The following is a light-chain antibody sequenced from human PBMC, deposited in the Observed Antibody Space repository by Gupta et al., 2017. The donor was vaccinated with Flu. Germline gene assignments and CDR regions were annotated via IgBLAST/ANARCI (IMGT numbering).Light chain of an antibody. Sequence: DIQMTQTPSTLSASIGDKVTITCRASRSVSPWLAWYKQKPGKAPVLLVWKTSLLESGVPSRFSAPGSETEFALTISSLQPDDFATYYCQQYYSCPVTFGGGTKMDIK. CDR2: KTS. CDR3: QQYYSCPVT. CDR1: RSVSPW. V-gene: IGKV1-5*03. J-gene: IGKJ4*01.